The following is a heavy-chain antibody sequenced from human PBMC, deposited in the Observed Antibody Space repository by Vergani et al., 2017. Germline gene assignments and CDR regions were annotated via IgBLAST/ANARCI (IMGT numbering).Heavy chain of an antibody. CDR2: ISVYNGNT. V-gene: IGHV1-18*01. CDR3: ARERSPRYNYGWIDDI. Sequence: QVQLLQSGAEVKKPGASVKVSCKASGYTFSNYGITWVRQAPGQGLEWVALISVYNGNTKYARNVQGRVTLTTDTSTSTAYMELRSLRFDDTAVYYCARERSPRYNYGWIDDIWGQGTMVTVSS. D-gene: IGHD5-18*01. J-gene: IGHJ4*02. CDR1: GYTFSNYG.